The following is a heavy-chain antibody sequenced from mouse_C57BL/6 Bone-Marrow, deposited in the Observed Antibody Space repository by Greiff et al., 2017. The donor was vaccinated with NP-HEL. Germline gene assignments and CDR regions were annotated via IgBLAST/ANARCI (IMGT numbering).Heavy chain of an antibody. D-gene: IGHD2-4*01. J-gene: IGHJ2*01. V-gene: IGHV1-81*01. CDR3: ATLRRPFDY. CDR1: GYTFTSYG. Sequence: VMLVESGAELARPGASVKLSCKASGYTFTSYGISWVKQRTGQGLEWIGEIYPRSGNTYYNEKFKGKATLTADKSSSTAYMELRSLTSEDSAVYFCATLRRPFDYWGQGTTLTVSS. CDR2: IYPRSGNT.